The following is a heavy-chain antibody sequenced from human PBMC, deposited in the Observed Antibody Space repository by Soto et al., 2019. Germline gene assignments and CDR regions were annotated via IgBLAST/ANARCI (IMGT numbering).Heavy chain of an antibody. V-gene: IGHV4-31*03. D-gene: IGHD6-6*01. CDR3: ARGQAYSSSRAYYFDY. J-gene: IGHJ4*02. CDR2: IYYSGST. Sequence: SETLSLTCTVSGGSISSGGYYWSWIRQHPGKGLEWIGYIYYSGSTYYNPSLKSRVTISVDTSKNQFSLKPSSVTAADTAVYYCARGQAYSSSRAYYFDYWGQGTLVTVSS. CDR1: GGSISSGGYY.